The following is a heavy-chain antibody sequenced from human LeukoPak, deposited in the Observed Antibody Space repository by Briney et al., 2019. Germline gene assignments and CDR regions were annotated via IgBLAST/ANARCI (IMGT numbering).Heavy chain of an antibody. CDR3: AKDPRYSSSWSYFDY. CDR2: ISSSSYI. Sequence: PGGSLRLSCAASGVTFSSYSMNWVRQAPGKGLEWVSSISSSSYIYYADSVKGRFTISRDDAKNSLYLQMNSLRAEDTAVYYCAKDPRYSSSWSYFDYWGQGTLVTVSS. V-gene: IGHV3-21*01. CDR1: GVTFSSYS. D-gene: IGHD6-13*01. J-gene: IGHJ4*02.